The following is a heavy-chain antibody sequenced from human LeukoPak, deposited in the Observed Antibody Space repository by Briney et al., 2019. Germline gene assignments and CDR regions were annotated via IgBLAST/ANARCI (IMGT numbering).Heavy chain of an antibody. V-gene: IGHV1-18*01. Sequence: ASVKVSCKASNYTFTSYGISWVRQAPGQGLEWMAWINAYNGDTNYAQKLQGRVTLTTDTSSSTAYMELRSLRSDDTAVYYCARDGSGVWFDYWGQGTLVTVSS. D-gene: IGHD3-10*01. CDR1: NYTFTSYG. CDR3: ARDGSGVWFDY. J-gene: IGHJ4*02. CDR2: INAYNGDT.